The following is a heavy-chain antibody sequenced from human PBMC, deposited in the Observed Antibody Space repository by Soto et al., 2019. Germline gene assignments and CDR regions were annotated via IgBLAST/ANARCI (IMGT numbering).Heavy chain of an antibody. V-gene: IGHV4-30-2*01. D-gene: IGHD3-22*01. CDR1: GDSISSGGYS. CDR3: ARDSRSGYYLDY. CDR2: IDHSGCT. J-gene: IGHJ4*02. Sequence: QLQLQESGSGLVKPSQTLSLTCAVSGDSISSGGYSWNWIRQPPGKGLEWIGYIDHSGCTDSNPSLKSRVTMTVDSSNDQFSLMLSSVTAADTAVYYCARDSRSGYYLDYWGQGTLVTVSS.